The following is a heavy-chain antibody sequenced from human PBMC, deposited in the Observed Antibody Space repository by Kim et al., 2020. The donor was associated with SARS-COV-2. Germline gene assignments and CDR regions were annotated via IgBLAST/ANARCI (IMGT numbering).Heavy chain of an antibody. V-gene: IGHV3-23*01. Sequence: DSVKGRFTTSRENSKNTLYLQMNGLGAEDTAVYYWAKGGSWIQLWPFDYWGQGTLVTVSS. D-gene: IGHD5-18*01. J-gene: IGHJ4*02. CDR3: AKGGSWIQLWPFDY.